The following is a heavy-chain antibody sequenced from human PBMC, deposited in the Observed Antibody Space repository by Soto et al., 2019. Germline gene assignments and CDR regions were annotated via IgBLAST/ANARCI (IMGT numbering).Heavy chain of an antibody. J-gene: IGHJ6*02. V-gene: IGHV3-48*01. D-gene: IGHD1-26*01. CDR1: GLTFSSDS. CDR2: ISSSSSTI. Sequence: GGSLRLSCAASGLTFSSDSMNWVRQAPGKGLEWVSYISSSSSTIYYADSVKGRFTISRDNAKNSLYLQMNSLRAEDTAVYYCAFGAESRYYYYGMDVWGQGTTVSVSS. CDR3: AFGAESRYYYYGMDV.